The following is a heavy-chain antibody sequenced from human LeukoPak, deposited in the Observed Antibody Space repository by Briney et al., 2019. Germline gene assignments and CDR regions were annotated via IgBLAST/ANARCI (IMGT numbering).Heavy chain of an antibody. CDR1: GYTFTNGD. V-gene: IGHV1-8*01. J-gene: IGHJ5*02. Sequence: ASVKVSCKASGYTFTNGDINWVRQAAGQGLEWMGWMNPYTGNTGYAQKFQGRVTMTRDTSISTAYLELRGLTSDDSAVYYCARIPQRVPHNWFDPWGQGTLVTVSS. D-gene: IGHD2-2*01. CDR3: ARIPQRVPHNWFDP. CDR2: MNPYTGNT.